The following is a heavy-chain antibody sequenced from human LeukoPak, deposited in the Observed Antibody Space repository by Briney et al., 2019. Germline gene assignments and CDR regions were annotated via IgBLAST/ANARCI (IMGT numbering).Heavy chain of an antibody. Sequence: PGGSLRLSCAASGFTFSDYYMSWIRQAPGKGLEWVSYISSSGSTIYYADSVKGRFTISRDNAKNSLYLQMNSLRAEDSAVYYCAREAVLRANSFSDYWGQGTLVTVSS. CDR1: GFTFSDYY. V-gene: IGHV3-11*01. D-gene: IGHD3-10*01. CDR2: ISSSGSTI. CDR3: AREAVLRANSFSDY. J-gene: IGHJ4*02.